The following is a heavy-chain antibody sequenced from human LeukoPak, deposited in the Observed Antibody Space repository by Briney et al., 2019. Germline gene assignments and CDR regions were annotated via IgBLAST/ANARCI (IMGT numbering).Heavy chain of an antibody. V-gene: IGHV3-23*01. J-gene: IGHJ4*02. Sequence: PGGSLRLSCAASGFTFSSYAMTWVRQAPGKGLEWVSTISGNGGSTYYADSVKGRFTISRDNAKNTLYLQMNSLRAEDTAVYYCARGRLAHFDYWGQGTLVTVSS. CDR2: ISGNGGST. D-gene: IGHD6-25*01. CDR1: GFTFSSYA. CDR3: ARGRLAHFDY.